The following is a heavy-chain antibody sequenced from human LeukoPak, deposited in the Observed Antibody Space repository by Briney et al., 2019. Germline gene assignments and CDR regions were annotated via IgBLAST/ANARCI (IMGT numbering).Heavy chain of an antibody. CDR2: ISSSGSTI. CDR3: ARVNGNSSGYYYGMDV. V-gene: IGHV3-48*03. J-gene: IGHJ6*02. CDR1: GFTFSSYE. Sequence: GGSLRLSCAASGFTFSSYEMNWVRQAPGKGLEWVSYISSSGSTIYYADSVKGRFTISRDNAKNSLYLQMNSLRAGDTAVYYCARVNGNSSGYYYGMDVWGQGTTVTVSS. D-gene: IGHD3-22*01.